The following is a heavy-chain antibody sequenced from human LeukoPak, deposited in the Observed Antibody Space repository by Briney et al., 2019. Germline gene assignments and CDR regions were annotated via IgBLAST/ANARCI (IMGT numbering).Heavy chain of an antibody. Sequence: GGSLRLSCAGSGFTFSVAWLSWVRQAPGKGLEWIGRIQGGGTTDYAAPVKGRFTISRDDSKATLYLQMNSLKTEDTAIYYCTTVTHFYLGGQGILVTVSS. CDR3: TTVTHFYL. V-gene: IGHV3-15*01. D-gene: IGHD2/OR15-2a*01. CDR1: GFTFSVAW. J-gene: IGHJ4*02. CDR2: IQGGGTT.